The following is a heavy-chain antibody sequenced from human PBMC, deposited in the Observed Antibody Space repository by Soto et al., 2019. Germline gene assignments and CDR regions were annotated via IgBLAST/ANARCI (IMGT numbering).Heavy chain of an antibody. D-gene: IGHD3-10*01. V-gene: IGHV4-39*01. Sequence: QLQLQESGPGLVKPSGTLSLTCTVSGASISSTSYWGWIRQPPGKGLEWIGAMYHRGNTYYSPSLTSPVNVSVDTSKNQISLRLTSVTAADTAVYYCARQTGLVRGVIDSWGQGTLVTVSS. J-gene: IGHJ4*02. CDR1: GASISSTSY. CDR2: MYHRGNT. CDR3: ARQTGLVRGVIDS.